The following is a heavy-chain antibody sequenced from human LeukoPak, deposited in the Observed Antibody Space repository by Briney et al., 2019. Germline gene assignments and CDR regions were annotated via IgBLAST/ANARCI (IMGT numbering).Heavy chain of an antibody. J-gene: IGHJ6*03. CDR2: IIPIFGTA. V-gene: IGHV1-69*13. CDR3: ARGGITIFGVVQPSYYYMDV. Sequence: ASVKVSCKASGGTFSSYAISWVRQAPGQGLEWMGGIIPIFGTANYAQKFQGRVTITADESTSTAYMELSSLRSEDTAVYYCARGGITIFGVVQPSYYYMDVWGKGTTVTVSS. CDR1: GGTFSSYA. D-gene: IGHD3-3*01.